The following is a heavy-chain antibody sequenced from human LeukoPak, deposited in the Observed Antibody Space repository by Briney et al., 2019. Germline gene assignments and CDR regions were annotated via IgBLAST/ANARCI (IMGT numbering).Heavy chain of an antibody. Sequence: SETLSLTCTVSGGSISTYYWNWIRQPPGTGLEWIGYIYYSGSTNYNPSLKSRVTISVDTSKNQFSLKLNSVTAADTAVYYWARSGGYSSSWSLWGQGTLVTVSS. CDR3: ARSGGYSSSWSL. J-gene: IGHJ4*02. D-gene: IGHD6-13*01. CDR1: GGSISTYY. CDR2: IYYSGST. V-gene: IGHV4-59*01.